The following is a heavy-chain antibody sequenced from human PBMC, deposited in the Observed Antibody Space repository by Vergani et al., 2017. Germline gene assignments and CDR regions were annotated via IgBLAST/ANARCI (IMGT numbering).Heavy chain of an antibody. J-gene: IGHJ5*02. CDR1: GYSITNYW. Sequence: EVMLVQSGAEVKKPGEPLKISCQGSGYSITNYWIAWVRQRPGKGLEWMGIIYAGDSDVRYSPSFQGQVTMSVDKSLSTAYLQWSSLKASDTATYYCAKTHGFSSLYSSYNWFDPWGQGTQVTVSS. CDR2: IYAGDSDV. V-gene: IGHV5-51*03. D-gene: IGHD3-3*01. CDR3: AKTHGFSSLYSSYNWFDP.